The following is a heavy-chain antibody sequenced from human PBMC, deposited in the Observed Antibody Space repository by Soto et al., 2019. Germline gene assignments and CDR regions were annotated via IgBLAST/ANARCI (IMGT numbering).Heavy chain of an antibody. CDR3: ARELREGHDESSCYYVREAFEI. CDR1: GYTFTGYY. D-gene: IGHD3-22*01. J-gene: IGHJ3*02. V-gene: IGHV1-2*02. CDR2: INPNSGGT. Sequence: ASVKVSCTASGYTFTGYYMHWVRQAPGQGLEWMGWINPNSGGTNYAQKFQGRVTMTRDTSISTAYMELSRLRSDDTAVYYCARELREGHDESSCYYVREAFEIWGQGTMVTVSS.